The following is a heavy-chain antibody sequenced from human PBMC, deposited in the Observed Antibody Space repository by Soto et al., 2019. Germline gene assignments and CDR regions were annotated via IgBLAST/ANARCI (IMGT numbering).Heavy chain of an antibody. V-gene: IGHV1-18*01. D-gene: IGHD2-2*01. J-gene: IGHJ5*02. Sequence: ASVKVSCKASGNTFTSFGVTWVRQAPGQGLEWMGWISAYTDDPNYAQKFQGRVTMTIDTSTSTAYLDLRSLTSDDTAVYYCARVIPGAEAWFDPWGQGTLVTVSS. CDR1: GNTFTSFG. CDR3: ARVIPGAEAWFDP. CDR2: ISAYTDDP.